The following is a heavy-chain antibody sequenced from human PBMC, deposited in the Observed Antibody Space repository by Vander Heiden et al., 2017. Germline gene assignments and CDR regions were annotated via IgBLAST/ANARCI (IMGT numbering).Heavy chain of an antibody. J-gene: IGHJ5*02. CDR2: ISSSSSYI. CDR1: GFTFSSYR. CDR3: ARDRIQLWFYWFDP. D-gene: IGHD5-18*01. V-gene: IGHV3-21*01. Sequence: EVQLVESGGGLVKPGGSLRLSCAASGFTFSSYRMNWVRQAPGKGLEWFSSISSSSSYIYYADSVKGRFTISRDNAKNSLYLQMNSLRAEDTAVYYCARDRIQLWFYWFDPWGQGTLVTVSS.